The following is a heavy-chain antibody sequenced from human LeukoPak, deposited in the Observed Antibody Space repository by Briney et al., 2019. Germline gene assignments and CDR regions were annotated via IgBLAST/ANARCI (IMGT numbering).Heavy chain of an antibody. CDR3: AKDLGPSPPLFSGYLGY. CDR1: GFTFSNYN. CDR2: ISSGGIYI. Sequence: KTGGSLRLSCAASGFTFSNYNMNWVRQAPGKGLEWVSSISSGGIYIYYADSVKGRFTISRDNSKNTLYLQMNSLRAEDTAVYYCAKDLGPSPPLFSGYLGYWGQGTLVTVSS. D-gene: IGHD3-22*01. J-gene: IGHJ4*02. V-gene: IGHV3-21*04.